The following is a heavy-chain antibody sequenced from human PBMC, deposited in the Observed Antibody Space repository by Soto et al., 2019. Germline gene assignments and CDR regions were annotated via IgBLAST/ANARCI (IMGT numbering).Heavy chain of an antibody. V-gene: IGHV3-11*01. J-gene: IGHJ4*02. CDR1: GFTFSDYY. D-gene: IGHD2-2*01. Sequence: TGGSLRLSCAASGFTFSDYYMTWIRQAPGEGLEWVSYISSSGSNLYYTDSVKGRFTISRDSAKNSLYLQMNSLRAEDTAVYYCARQDIVLVPAHGGPFPFDHWGQGTLVTVSS. CDR2: ISSSGSNL. CDR3: ARQDIVLVPAHGGPFPFDH.